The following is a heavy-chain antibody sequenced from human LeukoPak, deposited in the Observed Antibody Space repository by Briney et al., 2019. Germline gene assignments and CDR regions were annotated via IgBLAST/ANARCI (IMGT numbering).Heavy chain of an antibody. CDR1: GGSISSSSYY. D-gene: IGHD2-2*01. J-gene: IGHJ4*02. V-gene: IGHV4-39*07. CDR3: ARGPLYCSSTSCSYGVDY. CDR2: IYYSGST. Sequence: SETLSLTCTVSGGSISSSSYYWGWIRQPPGKGLEWIGSIYYSGSTNYNPSLKSRVTISVDTSKNQFSLKLSSVTAADTAVYYCARGPLYCSSTSCSYGVDYWGQGTLVTVSS.